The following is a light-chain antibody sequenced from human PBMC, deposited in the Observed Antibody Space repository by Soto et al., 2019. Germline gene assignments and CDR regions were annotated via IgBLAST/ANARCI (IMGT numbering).Light chain of an antibody. J-gene: IGKJ3*01. CDR2: DAS. V-gene: IGKV1-33*01. Sequence: DIRMTQSASSVSASIGDRVTITCQASQDITNYLNWYQQKPGKAPKLLIYDASNLETGVPSRFTGGGSGTDFTFTITNLQPEDIATYYCQQYNNLPFTFGPGTKVDIK. CDR3: QQYNNLPFT. CDR1: QDITNY.